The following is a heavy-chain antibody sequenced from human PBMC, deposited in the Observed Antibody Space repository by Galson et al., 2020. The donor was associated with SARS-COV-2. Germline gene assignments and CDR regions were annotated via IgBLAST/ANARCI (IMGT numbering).Heavy chain of an antibody. CDR3: ARDYFQSSFGVLVALMDV. CDR2: ISYDGSNK. CDR1: GFTFSSYA. D-gene: IGHD3-22*01. Sequence: GESLKISCAASGFTFSSYAMHWVRQAPGKGLEWVAVISYDGSNKYYADSVKGRFTISRDNSKNTLYLQMNSLRAEETAVYYCARDYFQSSFGVLVALMDVWGQGTTVTVSS. V-gene: IGHV3-30*04. J-gene: IGHJ6*02.